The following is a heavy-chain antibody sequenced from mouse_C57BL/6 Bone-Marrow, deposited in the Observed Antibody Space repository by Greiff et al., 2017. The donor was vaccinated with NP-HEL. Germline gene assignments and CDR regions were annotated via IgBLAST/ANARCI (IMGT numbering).Heavy chain of an antibody. V-gene: IGHV1-5*01. J-gene: IGHJ3*01. CDR1: GYTFTSYW. D-gene: IGHD2-2*01. CDR2: IYPGNSDT. Sequence: SGTVLARPGASVKMSCKTSGYTFTSYWMHWVKQRPGQGLEWIGAIYPGNSDTSYNQKFKGKAKLTAVTSASTAYMELSSLTNEDSAVYYCTPMVTTRAWFAYWGQGTLVTVSA. CDR3: TPMVTTRAWFAY.